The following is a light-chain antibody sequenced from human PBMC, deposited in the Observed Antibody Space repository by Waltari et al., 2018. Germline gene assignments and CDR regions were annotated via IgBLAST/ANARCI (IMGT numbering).Light chain of an antibody. V-gene: IGKV1-33*01. Sequence: DIQLTQSPSSLSAAVGDRVTITCQATQDITTSLSWFQQKPGKAPQLLIYDASSLQAGVPSRFSGTGSGTAFSFTITSQQPEDSATYYCQHYHSLPYTFGRGTKLQIK. CDR1: QDITTS. J-gene: IGKJ2*01. CDR3: QHYHSLPYT. CDR2: DAS.